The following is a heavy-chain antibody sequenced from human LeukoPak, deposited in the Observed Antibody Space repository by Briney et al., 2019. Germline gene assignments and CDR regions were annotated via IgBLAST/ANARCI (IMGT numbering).Heavy chain of an antibody. V-gene: IGHV1-8*03. D-gene: IGHD3-3*01. CDR2: MNPNSGNT. Sequence: ASVKVSCKASGYTFTSYDINWVRQATGQGREWMGWMNPNSGNTGYAQKFEGRVTINSNTSINKAYMELSSLRSEDTAVYYCARGPNPNRLYYDLWSGYSEWFDPWGQGTLVSVSS. CDR1: GYTFTSYD. CDR3: ARGPNPNRLYYDLWSGYSEWFDP. J-gene: IGHJ5*02.